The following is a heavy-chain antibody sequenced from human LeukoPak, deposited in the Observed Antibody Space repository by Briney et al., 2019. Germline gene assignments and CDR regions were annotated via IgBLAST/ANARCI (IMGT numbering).Heavy chain of an antibody. CDR1: GFTFSSYG. D-gene: IGHD5-12*01. CDR3: ARAIVATINPFDY. Sequence: GRSLRLSCAASGFTFSSYGMHWVRQAPGKGLEWVAVIWYDGSNKYYADSVKGRFTISRDNSKNTLYLQMNSLRAEDTAVYYCARAIVATINPFDYWGQGTLVTVSS. V-gene: IGHV3-33*01. CDR2: IWYDGSNK. J-gene: IGHJ4*02.